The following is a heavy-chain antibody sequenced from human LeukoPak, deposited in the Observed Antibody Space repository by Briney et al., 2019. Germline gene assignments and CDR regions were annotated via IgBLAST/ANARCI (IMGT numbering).Heavy chain of an antibody. J-gene: IGHJ4*02. Sequence: SETLSLTCTVSGGSISSHYWSWVRQPPGKGLEWVGYIYYSGSTNYNPSLKSRVTISVDTYKNKFSLKLSSVTAADTAVHYCARAAIAWEGVDYWGQGTLVTVSS. D-gene: IGHD1-26*01. CDR3: ARAAIAWEGVDY. CDR2: IYYSGST. CDR1: GGSISSHY. V-gene: IGHV4-59*11.